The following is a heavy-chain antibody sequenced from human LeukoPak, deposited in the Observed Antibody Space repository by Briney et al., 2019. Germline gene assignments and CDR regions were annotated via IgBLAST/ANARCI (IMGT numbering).Heavy chain of an antibody. CDR2: IYYSGST. Sequence: PSETLSLTCTVSGGSISSYYWSWTRQPPGKGLEWIGYIYYSGSTNYNPSLKSRVTISVDTSKNQFSLKLSSVTAADTAVYYCARVLRGYSGYDPNWFDPWGQGTLVTVSS. CDR3: ARVLRGYSGYDPNWFDP. D-gene: IGHD5-12*01. J-gene: IGHJ5*02. V-gene: IGHV4-59*01. CDR1: GGSISSYY.